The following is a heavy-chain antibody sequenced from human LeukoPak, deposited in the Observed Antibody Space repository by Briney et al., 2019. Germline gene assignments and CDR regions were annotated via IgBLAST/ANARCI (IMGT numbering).Heavy chain of an antibody. V-gene: IGHV4-4*07. CDR2: IYDGGST. D-gene: IGHD6-25*01. J-gene: IGHJ4*02. CDR3: ARGGPAAQTIDY. Sequence: SETLSLTCTVSGGSVNSYYLSWIRQPAGKTLEWIGRIYDGGSTNYNPSLKSRVTISVDTSKNQFSLKLSSVTAADTAVYYCARGGPAAQTIDYWGQGTLVTVSS. CDR1: GGSVNSYY.